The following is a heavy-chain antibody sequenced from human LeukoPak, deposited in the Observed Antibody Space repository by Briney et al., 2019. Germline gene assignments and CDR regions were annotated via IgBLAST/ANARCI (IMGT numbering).Heavy chain of an antibody. Sequence: PSETLSFTCSVSGASISSNYWTWIRQPPGKGLEWIGNIYYSGTTNFNPSLKSRVTISVDKSKKQFSLNLISVTAADTAVYFCALAHCSRTNCYDLDYFSYYMDVWGKGETGTVSS. CDR1: GASISSNY. CDR2: IYYSGTT. J-gene: IGHJ6*03. V-gene: IGHV4-59*01. CDR3: ALAHCSRTNCYDLDYFSYYMDV. D-gene: IGHD2-2*01.